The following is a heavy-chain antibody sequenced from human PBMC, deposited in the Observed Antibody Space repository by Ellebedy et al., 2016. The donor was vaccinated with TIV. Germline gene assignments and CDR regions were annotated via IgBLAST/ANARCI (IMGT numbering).Heavy chain of an antibody. D-gene: IGHD5-24*01. CDR1: GFTFSNYA. CDR2: ISAGGETT. CDR3: APRFPTYNVDV. V-gene: IGHV3-23*01. Sequence: GGSLRLXXAASGFTFSNYAIHWVRQAPGKGLEWVSSISAGGETTYYADSVKGRFTSSRDSAKNTLYLLMNSLRADDTAVYYCAPRFPTYNVDVWGRGTTVIVSS. J-gene: IGHJ6*02.